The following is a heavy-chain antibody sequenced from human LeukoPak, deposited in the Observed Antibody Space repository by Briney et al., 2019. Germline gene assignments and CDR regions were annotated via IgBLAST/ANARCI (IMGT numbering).Heavy chain of an antibody. Sequence: SETLSLTCTVSGGSIGGYYWSWIRQPPGKGLEWIGYIHYSGSTRYNPSLENRVTISVDTSKNQFSLNLTSVTAADTAVYYCASRAAFCGDDCFRFDYWGQGTLVTVSS. J-gene: IGHJ4*02. CDR3: ASRAAFCGDDCFRFDY. D-gene: IGHD2-21*02. CDR1: GGSIGGYY. V-gene: IGHV4-59*01. CDR2: IHYSGST.